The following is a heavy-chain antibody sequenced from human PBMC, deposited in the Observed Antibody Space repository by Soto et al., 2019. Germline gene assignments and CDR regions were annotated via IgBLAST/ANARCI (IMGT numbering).Heavy chain of an antibody. Sequence: ESLKISCKGSGYSFTSYWIGWVRQMPGKGLEWMGIIYPGDSDTRYSPSFQGQVTISADKSISTAYLQWSSLKASDTAMYYCAREGYDILTGYYKTYYYYGMDVWGQGTTVTVSS. CDR1: GYSFTSYW. D-gene: IGHD3-9*01. V-gene: IGHV5-51*01. J-gene: IGHJ6*02. CDR2: IYPGDSDT. CDR3: AREGYDILTGYYKTYYYYGMDV.